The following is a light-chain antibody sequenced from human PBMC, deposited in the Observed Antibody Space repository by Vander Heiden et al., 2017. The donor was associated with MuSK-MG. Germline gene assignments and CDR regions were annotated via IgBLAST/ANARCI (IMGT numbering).Light chain of an antibody. CDR2: QDS. Sequence: SYELTQPPSVSVSPGQTASITCSGDKLGDKYACWYQQKPGQSPVLVIYQDSKRPSGIPERFSGSNSGNTATLTISGTQAMDEADDYCQAWDSRTVVFGGGTKLTVL. CDR1: KLGDKY. J-gene: IGLJ2*01. CDR3: QAWDSRTVV. V-gene: IGLV3-1*01.